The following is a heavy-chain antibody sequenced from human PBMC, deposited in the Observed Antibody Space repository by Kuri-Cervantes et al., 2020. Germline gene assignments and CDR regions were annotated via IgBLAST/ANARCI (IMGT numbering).Heavy chain of an antibody. J-gene: IGHJ4*02. Sequence: LRLSCTVSGGSISTGGFYWNWIRQHPGKGLEWIGYISYSGSTYYNPSLKSRVTISVDTSKNQSFLRLSSVTAADTAVYYCARDDGWGGLHWGQGTLVTVSS. CDR1: GGSISTGGFY. D-gene: IGHD3-10*01. CDR3: ARDDGWGGLH. CDR2: ISYSGST. V-gene: IGHV4-31*03.